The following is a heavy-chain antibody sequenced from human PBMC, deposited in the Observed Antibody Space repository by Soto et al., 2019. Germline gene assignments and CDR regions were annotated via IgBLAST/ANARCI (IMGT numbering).Heavy chain of an antibody. CDR2: ISAYNGNT. D-gene: IGHD2-2*01. J-gene: IGHJ5*02. Sequence: GASVKVSCKASGYTFTSYAISWVRQSPGQGLEWMGWISAYNGNTNYAQKLQGRVTMTTDTSTSTAYMELRSLRSDDTAVYYCARDGVIDCSSTSCYGWFDPWGQGTLVTVSS. CDR3: ARDGVIDCSSTSCYGWFDP. V-gene: IGHV1-18*01. CDR1: GYTFTSYA.